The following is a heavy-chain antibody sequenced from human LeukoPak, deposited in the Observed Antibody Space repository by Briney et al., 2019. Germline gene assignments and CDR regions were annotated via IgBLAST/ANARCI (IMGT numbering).Heavy chain of an antibody. V-gene: IGHV4-4*07. J-gene: IGHJ3*02. D-gene: IGHD5-24*01. CDR2: IYTSGST. CDR1: GGSISSYY. CDR3: ARRMATIRAFDT. Sequence: SETLSLTCTVSGGSISSYYWSWIGQPAGKGLEWIGRIYTSGSTNYNPSLKSRVTMSVDTSKNQFSLKLSSVTAADTAVYYCARRMATIRAFDTWGQGTMVTVSS.